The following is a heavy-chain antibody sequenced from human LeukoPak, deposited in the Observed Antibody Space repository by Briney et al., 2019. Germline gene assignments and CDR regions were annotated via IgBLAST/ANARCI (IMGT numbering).Heavy chain of an antibody. J-gene: IGHJ4*02. V-gene: IGHV1-46*02. CDR1: GYMFNDYH. Sequence: ASVKVSCKTSGYMFNDYHMHWVRQAPGQGLEWMGIINPSGGSTSYAQKFQGRVTMTRDTSTSTVYMELSSLRSEDTAVYYCARAVAGTSFDYWGQGTLVTVSS. CDR3: ARAVAGTSFDY. D-gene: IGHD6-19*01. CDR2: INPSGGST.